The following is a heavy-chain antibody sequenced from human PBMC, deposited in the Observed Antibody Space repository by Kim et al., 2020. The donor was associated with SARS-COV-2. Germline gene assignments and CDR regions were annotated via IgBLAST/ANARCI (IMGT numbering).Heavy chain of an antibody. CDR2: INTNTGNP. CDR3: ARGRECWITIFGVVIKADAFDI. J-gene: IGHJ3*02. D-gene: IGHD3-3*01. CDR1: GYTFTSYA. V-gene: IGHV7-4-1*02. Sequence: ASVKVSCKASGYTFTSYAMNGVRQAPGQGLEWMGWINTNTGNPTYAQGFTGRFVFSLDTSVSTACLQISSLKAEETAVYYCARGRECWITIFGVVIKADAFDIWGQGTMVPVSS.